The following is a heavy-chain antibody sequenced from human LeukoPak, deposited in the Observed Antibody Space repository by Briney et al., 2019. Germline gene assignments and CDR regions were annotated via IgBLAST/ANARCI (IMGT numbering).Heavy chain of an antibody. CDR1: GFTVSSNY. J-gene: IGHJ6*02. Sequence: GGSLRLSCAASGFTVSSNYMSWVRQAPGKGLEWVSVIYSGGSTYYADSVKGRFTISRHNSKNTLYLQMNSLRAEDTAVYYCARESSRCSSTSCYRSGMDVWGQGTTVTVSS. V-gene: IGHV3-53*04. D-gene: IGHD2-2*02. CDR3: ARESSRCSSTSCYRSGMDV. CDR2: IYSGGST.